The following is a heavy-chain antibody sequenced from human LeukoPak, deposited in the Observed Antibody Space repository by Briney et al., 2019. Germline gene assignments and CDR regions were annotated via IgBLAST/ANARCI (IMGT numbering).Heavy chain of an antibody. D-gene: IGHD2-2*01. CDR2: ISAYNGNT. Sequence: ASVKVSCKASGYAFTSYGISWVRQAPGQGLEWMGWISAYNGNTNYAQKLQGRVTMTTDTSTSTAYMELRSLRSDDTAVYYCARGRLDLKYCSSTSCYVNWFDPWGQGTLVTVSS. CDR1: GYAFTSYG. J-gene: IGHJ5*02. CDR3: ARGRLDLKYCSSTSCYVNWFDP. V-gene: IGHV1-18*01.